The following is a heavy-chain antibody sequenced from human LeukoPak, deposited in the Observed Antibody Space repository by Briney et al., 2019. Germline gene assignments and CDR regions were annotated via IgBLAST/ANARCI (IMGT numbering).Heavy chain of an antibody. V-gene: IGHV5-51*01. Sequence: GESLKISCKGSGYSFTSYWIGWVRQMPGKGLEWMGIIYPGDSDTRYSPSFQGQVTISADKSISTAYLQWSSLKASDTAMYYCARHGILRSKDERNWSAPWGQGTLVTVSS. CDR2: IYPGDSDT. CDR3: ARHGILRSKDERNWSAP. J-gene: IGHJ5*02. D-gene: IGHD4-17*01. CDR1: GYSFTSYW.